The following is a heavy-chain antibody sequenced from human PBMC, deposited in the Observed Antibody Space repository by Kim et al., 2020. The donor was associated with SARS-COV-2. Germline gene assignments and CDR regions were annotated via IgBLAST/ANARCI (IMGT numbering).Heavy chain of an antibody. V-gene: IGHV3-33*03. J-gene: IGHJ4*02. CDR2: GSNK. CDR3: ARILDDTSD. Sequence: GSNKYNADSGKGRFVSSRDNSKNTLYLQITSLRVEDTAVYFCARILDDTSDWGQGTLVTVSS. D-gene: IGHD1-1*01.